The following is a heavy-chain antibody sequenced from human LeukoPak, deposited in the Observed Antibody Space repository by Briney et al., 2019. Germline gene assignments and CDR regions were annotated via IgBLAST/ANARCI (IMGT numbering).Heavy chain of an antibody. Sequence: QPGGSLRLSCEASGFTFQSFDMTWIRQAPGKGLEWVSLITGSGSHTFYAASVRGRFTVSRDNSKNTMFLQMNALGDEDTATYYCARRKFFRMGKKKEPNWFDSWGQGTLVTVSS. CDR1: GFTFQSFD. CDR3: ARRKFFRMGKKKEPNWFDS. V-gene: IGHV3-23*01. CDR2: ITGSGSHT. D-gene: IGHD1-14*01. J-gene: IGHJ5*01.